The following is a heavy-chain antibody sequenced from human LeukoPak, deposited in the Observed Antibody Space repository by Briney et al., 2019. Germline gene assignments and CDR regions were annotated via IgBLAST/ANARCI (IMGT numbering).Heavy chain of an antibody. CDR1: GFTFSTHA. V-gene: IGHV3-23*01. CDR3: AKFSSSWSAFDY. CDR2: ISGSGGST. Sequence: GGSLRLSCAASGFTFSTHAMSWVRQAPGKGLEWVSAISGSGGSTYYADSVKGRFTISRDNSKNTLYLQMNSLRAEDTAVYYCAKFSSSWSAFDYWGQGTLVTVSS. D-gene: IGHD6-13*01. J-gene: IGHJ4*02.